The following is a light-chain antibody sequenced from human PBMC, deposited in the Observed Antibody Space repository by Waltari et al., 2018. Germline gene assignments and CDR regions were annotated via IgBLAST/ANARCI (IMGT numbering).Light chain of an antibody. Sequence: EIVMTQSPVTLSVSTGERATLCCRASQSVSSNLVWYQHKPGQAPRLPIYGASTRATGIPDRFSGSGSGTEFTLTISSLQSEDFAVYYCQQYNNWPAITFGQGTRLEIK. CDR1: QSVSSN. J-gene: IGKJ5*01. CDR2: GAS. CDR3: QQYNNWPAIT. V-gene: IGKV3D-15*01.